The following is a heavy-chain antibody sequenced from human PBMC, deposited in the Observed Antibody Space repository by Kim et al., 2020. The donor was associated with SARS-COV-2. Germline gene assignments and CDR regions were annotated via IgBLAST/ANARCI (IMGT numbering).Heavy chain of an antibody. V-gene: IGHV3-53*01. CDR3: ARDYGDWG. Sequence: GGSTYNADSVKGRFTTSSENSKNTLYLQMNSLGAEDTAVYYCARDYGDWGWGQGTLVTVSS. CDR2: GGST. D-gene: IGHD4-17*01. J-gene: IGHJ4*02.